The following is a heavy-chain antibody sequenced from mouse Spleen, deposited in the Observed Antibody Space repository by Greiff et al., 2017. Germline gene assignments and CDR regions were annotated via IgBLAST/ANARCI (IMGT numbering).Heavy chain of an antibody. CDR1: GYTFTSYW. CDR3: ARDFMITFYAMDY. V-gene: IGHV1-72*01. CDR2: IDPNSGGT. J-gene: IGHJ4*01. Sequence: QVQLKQPGAELVKPGASVKLSCKASGYTFTSYWMHWVKQRPGRGLEWIGRIDPNSGGTKYNEKFKSKATLTVDKPSSTAYMQLSSLTSEDSAVYYCARDFMITFYAMDYWGQGTSVTVSS. D-gene: IGHD2-4*01.